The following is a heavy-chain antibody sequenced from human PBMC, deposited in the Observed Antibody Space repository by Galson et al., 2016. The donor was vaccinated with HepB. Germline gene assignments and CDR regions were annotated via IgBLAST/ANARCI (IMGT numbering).Heavy chain of an antibody. CDR1: GFTFSNNG. CDR3: AKRSSGGQYYFDY. V-gene: IGHV3-23*01. Sequence: LRLSCAASGFTFSNNGMSWVRQAPGKGLEWVSTFGVSVNTYYADSVKGRFTISRDNSKNTLWLQMNSLRAEDTAVYYCAKRSSGGQYYFDYWGQGTLVTVSS. J-gene: IGHJ4*02. D-gene: IGHD2-15*01. CDR2: FGVSVNT.